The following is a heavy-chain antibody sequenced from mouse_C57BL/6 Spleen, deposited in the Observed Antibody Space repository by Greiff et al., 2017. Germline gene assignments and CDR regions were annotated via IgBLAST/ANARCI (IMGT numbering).Heavy chain of an antibody. CDR1: GYTFTSYW. CDR3: AREVYYSWFAY. J-gene: IGHJ3*01. Sequence: QVQLKQPGAELVKPGASVKLSCKASGYTFTSYWLHWVKQRPGRGLEWIGRIDPNSGGTKYNEKFKSKATLTVDKPSSTAYMQLSSLTSEDSAVYYCAREVYYSWFAYWGQGALVTVSA. CDR2: IDPNSGGT. D-gene: IGHD2-1*01. V-gene: IGHV1-72*01.